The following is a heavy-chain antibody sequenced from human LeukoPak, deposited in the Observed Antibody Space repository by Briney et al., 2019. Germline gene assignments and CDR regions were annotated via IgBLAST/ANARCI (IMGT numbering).Heavy chain of an antibody. Sequence: PGGSLRLSCAASGFTFSSQAMSWVRQAPGKGLERVSIITDSGGSTYYADSVKGRFTISRDNSKNTLFLQMNSLRAEDTAVYYCARDPSTTIVVGSPGFFDLWGRGTLVTVPS. CDR2: ITDSGGST. CDR3: ARDPSTTIVVGSPGFFDL. CDR1: GFTFSSQA. V-gene: IGHV3-23*01. D-gene: IGHD3-22*01. J-gene: IGHJ2*01.